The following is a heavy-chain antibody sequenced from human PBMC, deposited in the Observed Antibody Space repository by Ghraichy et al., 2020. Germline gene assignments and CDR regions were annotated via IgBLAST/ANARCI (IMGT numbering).Heavy chain of an antibody. Sequence: SETLSLTCTVSGGSISGFYWSWLRQSPGTGLEWIGYIHYSGSTNYNPSLKSRVTISVDMSKNKFSLKLNSVTAADTAIYYCVRGQLLPLDVFDKWGQGTMVTVSS. CDR3: VRGQLLPLDVFDK. D-gene: IGHD2-21*02. CDR2: IHYSGST. J-gene: IGHJ3*02. V-gene: IGHV4-59*01. CDR1: GGSISGFY.